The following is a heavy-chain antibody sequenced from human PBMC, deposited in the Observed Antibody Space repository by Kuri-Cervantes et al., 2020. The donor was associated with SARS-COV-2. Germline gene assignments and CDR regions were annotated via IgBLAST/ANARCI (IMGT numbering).Heavy chain of an antibody. D-gene: IGHD3-10*01. V-gene: IGHV3-30-3*01. CDR2: ISYDGSNK. CDR3: ARSCHAGEVFTMVQGVIIPRAEYFRH. CDR1: GFTFSSYA. J-gene: IGHJ1*01. Sequence: GESLKISCAASGFTFSSYAMHWVRQAPGKGLEWVAVISYDGSNKYYADSVKGRFTISRDNSKNTLYLQMNSLRAEDTAVYYCARSCHAGEVFTMVQGVIIPRAEYFRHWGQGTLVTVSS.